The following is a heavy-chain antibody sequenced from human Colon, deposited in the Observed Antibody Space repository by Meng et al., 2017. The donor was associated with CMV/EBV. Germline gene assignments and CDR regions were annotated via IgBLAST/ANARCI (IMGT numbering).Heavy chain of an antibody. V-gene: IGHV3-7*01. CDR1: GFTFSSCW. D-gene: IGHD5-18*01. CDR3: ARDQGQYTNYVYY. J-gene: IGHJ4*02. Sequence: GGSLRLSCAASGFTFSSCWMTWVRQAPGKGLEWVANINEDGSEIFYVDSVKGRFTVSRDNTKNSLYLQMNSLRAEDTAVYYCARDQGQYTNYVYYWGQGTLVTVSS. CDR2: INEDGSEI.